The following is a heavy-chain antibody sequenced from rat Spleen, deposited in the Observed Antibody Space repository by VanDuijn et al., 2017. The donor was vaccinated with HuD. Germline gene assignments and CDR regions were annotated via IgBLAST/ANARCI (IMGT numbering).Heavy chain of an antibody. D-gene: IGHD1-12*02. V-gene: IGHV5-46*01. J-gene: IGHJ2*01. Sequence: EVQLVESGGGLVQPGRSMKLSCAASGFTFSSFPMAWVRQAPTKGLEWVATISSSGGGTYYRDSVKGRFTISRDNAKSTLYLQMDSLRSEDTATYYCARAGMVVITLDYWGQGVMVTVSS. CDR1: GFTFSSFP. CDR3: ARAGMVVITLDY. CDR2: ISSSGGGT.